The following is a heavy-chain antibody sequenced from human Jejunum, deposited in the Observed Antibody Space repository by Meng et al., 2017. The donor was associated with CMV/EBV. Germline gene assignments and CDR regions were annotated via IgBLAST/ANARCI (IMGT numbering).Heavy chain of an antibody. CDR2: ISGDESVT. D-gene: IGHD2-2*01. V-gene: IGHV3-74*01. CDR3: ARTPLYCSSASCYTFDY. CDR1: TFSSSW. J-gene: IGHJ4*02. Sequence: TFSSSWMHWDRQPPGKGLVWVSRISGDESVTNYADSVKGRFIISRDNARNTIYLQMSGLRAEDTAVYYCARTPLYCSSASCYTFDYWGQGTLVTVSS.